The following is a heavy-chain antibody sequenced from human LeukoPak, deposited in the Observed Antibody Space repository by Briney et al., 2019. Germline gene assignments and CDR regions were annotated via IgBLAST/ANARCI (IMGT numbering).Heavy chain of an antibody. CDR3: ARELLRYFDWLSYGMDV. Sequence: PGGSLRLSCAASGFTFSSYSMNWVRQAPGKGLEWVSSISSSSYIYYADSVKGRFTISRDNAKNSLYLQMNSLRAEDTAVYYCARELLRYFDWLSYGMDVWGQGTTVTVSS. CDR2: ISSSSYI. CDR1: GFTFSSYS. D-gene: IGHD3-9*01. J-gene: IGHJ6*02. V-gene: IGHV3-21*01.